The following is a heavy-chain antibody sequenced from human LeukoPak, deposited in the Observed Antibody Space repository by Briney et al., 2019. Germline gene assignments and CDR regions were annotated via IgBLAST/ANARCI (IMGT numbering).Heavy chain of an antibody. Sequence: SETLSLTCTVSGGSISSYYWSWIRQPAGKGLEWIGRMYTSGTTNYNPSLKSRVTMSVDTSKNQFSLKLSSVTAADTAAYYCATQPGYSSGWYDYWGQGTLVTVSP. CDR2: MYTSGTT. V-gene: IGHV4-4*07. CDR1: GGSISSYY. J-gene: IGHJ4*02. CDR3: ATQPGYSSGWYDY. D-gene: IGHD6-19*01.